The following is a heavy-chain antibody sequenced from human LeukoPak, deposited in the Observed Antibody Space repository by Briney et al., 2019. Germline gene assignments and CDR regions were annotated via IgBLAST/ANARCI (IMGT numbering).Heavy chain of an antibody. D-gene: IGHD4-17*01. Sequence: GGSLRLSCAASGFTFSSYAMHWVRRAPGKGLEWVAVIWYDGSNKYYADSVKGRFTISRDNSKNTLYLQMNSLRAEDTAVYYCARDYGDPWYFDLWGRGTLVTVSS. CDR3: ARDYGDPWYFDL. V-gene: IGHV3-33*08. CDR2: IWYDGSNK. J-gene: IGHJ2*01. CDR1: GFTFSSYA.